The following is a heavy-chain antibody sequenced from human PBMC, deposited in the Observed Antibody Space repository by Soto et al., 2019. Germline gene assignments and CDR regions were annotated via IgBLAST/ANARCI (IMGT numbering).Heavy chain of an antibody. Sequence: GGLRLSCVASGFNLSHPWMTWVRQAAGKGLEWVGRIKSKTDGGTADYAAPVKGRATISRDDSKNTVYLQMNSLKTEDTAVYYCTTGIYYDILTGYHNVAYWGQGALVTVSS. CDR3: TTGIYYDILTGYHNVAY. CDR2: IKSKTDGGTA. CDR1: GFNLSHPW. V-gene: IGHV3-15*01. D-gene: IGHD3-9*01. J-gene: IGHJ4*02.